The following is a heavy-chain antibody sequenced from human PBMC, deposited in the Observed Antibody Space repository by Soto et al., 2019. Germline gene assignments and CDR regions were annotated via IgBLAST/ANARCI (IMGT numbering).Heavy chain of an antibody. Sequence: SETLSLTCTVSGGSISSSSYYWGWIRQPPGKGLEWIGSIYYSGSTYYNPSLKSRVTISVDTSKNQFSLKLSSVTAADKAVYYCARPIYDILTGSLNWFDTWGQGTLVTVSS. V-gene: IGHV4-39*01. CDR2: IYYSGST. CDR3: ARPIYDILTGSLNWFDT. CDR1: GGSISSSSYY. J-gene: IGHJ5*02. D-gene: IGHD3-9*01.